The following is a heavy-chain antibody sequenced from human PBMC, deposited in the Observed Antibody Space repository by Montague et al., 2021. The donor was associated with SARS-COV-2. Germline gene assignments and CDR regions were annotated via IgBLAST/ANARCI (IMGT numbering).Heavy chain of an antibody. CDR2: IYYSGST. D-gene: IGHD3-10*01. J-gene: IGHJ5*02. V-gene: IGHV4-59*01. Sequence: SETLSLTCSVSGEPISGFFWNWIRQPPGKGLEWIGYIYYSGSTNYNPSLKSRVTISVDTSKNQFSLKLSSVTAADTAVYYCAREITMVRGVMSTNWFDPWGQGTLVTVSS. CDR3: AREITMVRGVMSTNWFDP. CDR1: GEPISGFF.